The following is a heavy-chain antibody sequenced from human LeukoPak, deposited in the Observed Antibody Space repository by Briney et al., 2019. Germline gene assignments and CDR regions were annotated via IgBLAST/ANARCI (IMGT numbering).Heavy chain of an antibody. D-gene: IGHD5-24*01. J-gene: IGHJ4*02. CDR1: GGTVSIYA. CDR3: ARKMATHLDY. CDR2: IIPIFGTA. Sequence: ASVNVSCKASGGTVSIYAISWVRQAPGQGLEWMGGIIPIFGTANYAQKFQGRVTITADESTSTAYMELSSLRSEDTAVYYCARKMATHLDYWGQGTLVTVSS. V-gene: IGHV1-69*01.